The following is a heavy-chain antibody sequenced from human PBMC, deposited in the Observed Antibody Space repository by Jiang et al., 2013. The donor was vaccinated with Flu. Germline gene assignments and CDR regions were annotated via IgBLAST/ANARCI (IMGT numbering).Heavy chain of an antibody. CDR2: IMPIFGTA. CDR1: TFSSYA. CDR3: ARDRSGYGSTLLDY. V-gene: IGHV1-69*06. J-gene: IGHJ4*02. D-gene: IGHD3-10*01. Sequence: TFSSYAVSWVRQAPGQGLEWMGVIMPIFGTANYAQRFQGRVTITADKSTSTAYMELNSLRSEDTAVYYCARDRSGYGSTLLDYWGQGTLVTVSS.